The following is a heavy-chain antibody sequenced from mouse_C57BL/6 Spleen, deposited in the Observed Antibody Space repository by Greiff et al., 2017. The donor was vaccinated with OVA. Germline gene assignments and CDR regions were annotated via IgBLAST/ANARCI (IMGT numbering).Heavy chain of an antibody. CDR2: ISDGGSYT. J-gene: IGHJ1*03. D-gene: IGHD4-1*01. Sequence: EVHLVESGGGLVKPGGSLKLSCAASGFTFSSYAMSWVRQTPEKRLEWVATISDGGSYTYYPDNVKGRFTISRDNAKNNLYLQMSHLKSEDTAMYYCARDGRTRYFDVWGTGTTVTVSS. V-gene: IGHV5-4*01. CDR1: GFTFSSYA. CDR3: ARDGRTRYFDV.